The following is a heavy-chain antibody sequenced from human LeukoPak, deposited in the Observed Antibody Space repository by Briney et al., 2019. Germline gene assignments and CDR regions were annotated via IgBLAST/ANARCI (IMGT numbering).Heavy chain of an antibody. CDR3: ARGGVTVVTDFDY. V-gene: IGHV1-69*05. J-gene: IGHJ4*02. CDR2: IIPIFGTA. CDR1: GATFTIYA. D-gene: IGHD4-23*01. Sequence: SVKVSCKSSGATFTIYAISWVRQAPGRGLEWMGGIIPIFGTANYAQKFQGRVTITTDESTSTAYMELSSLRSEDTAVYFCARGGVTVVTDFDYWGQGTLVTVSS.